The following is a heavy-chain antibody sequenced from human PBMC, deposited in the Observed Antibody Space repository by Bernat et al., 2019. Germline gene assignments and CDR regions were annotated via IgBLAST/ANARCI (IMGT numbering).Heavy chain of an antibody. CDR1: GFTFSSYW. D-gene: IGHD2-15*01. V-gene: IGHV3-7*03. CDR2: IKQDGSEK. CDR3: ARVRGYSAAFGI. J-gene: IGHJ3*02. Sequence: EVQLVESGGGLVQPGWSLRLSCAASGFTFSSYWMSWVRQAPGKGLEWVANIKQDGSEKYYVDSVKGRFTISRDNAKNSLYLQMNSLRAEDTAVYYCARVRGYSAAFGIWDQGTIVTVSS.